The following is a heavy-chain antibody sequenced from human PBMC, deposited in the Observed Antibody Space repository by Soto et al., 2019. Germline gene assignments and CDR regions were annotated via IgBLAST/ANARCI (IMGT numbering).Heavy chain of an antibody. J-gene: IGHJ6*02. Sequence: GGSLRLSCAASGFTFSSYDMHWVRQATGKGLEWVSAIGTAGDTYYPGSVKGRFTISRENAKNSLYLQMNSLRAGDTAVYYCARQSYRSGWDDYYYYYGMDVWGQGTTVTVYS. CDR3: ARQSYRSGWDDYYYYYGMDV. D-gene: IGHD6-19*01. CDR1: GFTFSSYD. CDR2: IGTAGDT. V-gene: IGHV3-13*01.